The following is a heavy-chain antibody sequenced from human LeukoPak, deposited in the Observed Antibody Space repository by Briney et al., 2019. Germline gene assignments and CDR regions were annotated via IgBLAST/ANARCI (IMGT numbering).Heavy chain of an antibody. CDR3: ASSLGALI. CDR2: IKTDGSST. Sequence: GGSLRLSCEASGFTSSSYWMHGVRHAPRRGLVWVSRIKTDGSSTNYADSVKGRFTISRDNAKNTVYLQMNSLRAEDTAVYYCASSLGALIWGQGTLVTVPS. J-gene: IGHJ4*02. V-gene: IGHV3-74*01. D-gene: IGHD1-26*01. CDR1: GFTSSSYW.